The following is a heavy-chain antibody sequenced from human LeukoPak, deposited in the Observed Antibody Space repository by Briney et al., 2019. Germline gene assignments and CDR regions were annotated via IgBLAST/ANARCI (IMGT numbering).Heavy chain of an antibody. V-gene: IGHV4-34*01. CDR3: ARAGTEAMTTPAYPVFYYFYLDV. D-gene: IGHD4-11*01. CDR1: GDSFTAYS. CDR2: ISHSGRT. Sequence: SDTLSLTCAVNGDSFTAYSWNWIRQSPGKGLEWIGEISHSGRTHYNPSLASRVTFSLDTSKTQFSLVLKSVTAADTAVYYCARAGTEAMTTPAYPVFYYFYLDVWGTGTTVTVS. J-gene: IGHJ6*03.